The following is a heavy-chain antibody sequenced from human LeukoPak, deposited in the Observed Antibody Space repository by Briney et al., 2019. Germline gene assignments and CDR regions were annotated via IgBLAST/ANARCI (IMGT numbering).Heavy chain of an antibody. D-gene: IGHD6-13*01. CDR3: ARNRYGSSLDAFDI. Sequence: GGSLRLSCAASGFTFSSYSKNWVRQAPGKGLEWVSSISSSSTYIYYADSVKGRFTISRDNAKNSLHLQMNSLRAEDTAVYYCARNRYGSSLDAFDIWGQGTVVTVSS. CDR2: ISSSSTYI. J-gene: IGHJ3*02. CDR1: GFTFSSYS. V-gene: IGHV3-21*01.